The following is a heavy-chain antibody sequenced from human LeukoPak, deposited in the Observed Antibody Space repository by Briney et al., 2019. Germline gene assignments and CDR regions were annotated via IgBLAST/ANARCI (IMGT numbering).Heavy chain of an antibody. J-gene: IGHJ6*04. D-gene: IGHD3-10*01. Sequence: ASVKVSCKASGYTFTSYYLHWVRQPPGQGLEWMGIINPSGCNTSYAQKFQGRATMTRATSTRAVYTALTSLSCEGTAVYYCTRPCQIMLWFRKLSHNYYSSGMDVWGKGTTVTASS. CDR3: TRPCQIMLWFRKLSHNYYSSGMDV. CDR1: GYTFTSYY. CDR2: INPSGCNT. V-gene: IGHV1-46*01.